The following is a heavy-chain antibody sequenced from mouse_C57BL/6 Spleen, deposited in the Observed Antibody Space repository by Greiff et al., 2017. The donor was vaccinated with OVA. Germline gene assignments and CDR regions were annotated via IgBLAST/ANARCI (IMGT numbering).Heavy chain of an antibody. CDR3: AIGLLLVEGFAY. CDR1: GYTFTSYW. J-gene: IGHJ3*01. V-gene: IGHV1-74*01. CDR2: IHPSDSDT. Sequence: QVQLKQPGAELVKPGASVKVSCKASGYTFTSYWMHWVKQRPGQGLEWIGRIHPSDSDTNYNQKFKGKATLTVDKSSSTAYMQLSSLTSEDSAVYYCAIGLLLVEGFAYWGQGTLVTVSA. D-gene: IGHD1-1*01.